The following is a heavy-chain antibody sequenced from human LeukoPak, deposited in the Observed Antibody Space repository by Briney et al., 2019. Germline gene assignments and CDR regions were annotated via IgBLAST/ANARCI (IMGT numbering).Heavy chain of an antibody. CDR3: ARTGSFWSGYDY. J-gene: IGHJ4*02. CDR2: IYYSGST. V-gene: IGHV4-31*03. D-gene: IGHD3-3*01. CDR1: GSSISSGGYY. Sequence: SETLSLTCTVSGSSISSGGYYWSWTRQHPGEGLEWIGYIYYSGSTYYNPSLKSRVTISVDTSKNQFSLKLSSVTAADTAVYYCARTGSFWSGYDYWGQGTLVTVSS.